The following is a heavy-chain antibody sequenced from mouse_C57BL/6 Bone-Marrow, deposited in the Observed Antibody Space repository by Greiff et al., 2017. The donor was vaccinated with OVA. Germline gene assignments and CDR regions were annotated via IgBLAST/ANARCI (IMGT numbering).Heavy chain of an antibody. Sequence: QVQLQQSGAELAKPGASVKLSCKASGYTFTSYWMHWVKQRPGKGLEWIGHINPSSGYTKYNQKFKDKATLTADKSSSTAYMQVSSLTYEDSAVYYCASRRFTRWPGFDYWGQGTTLTVSS. J-gene: IGHJ2*01. CDR1: GYTFTSYW. CDR3: ASRRFTRWPGFDY. V-gene: IGHV1-7*01. CDR2: INPSSGYT.